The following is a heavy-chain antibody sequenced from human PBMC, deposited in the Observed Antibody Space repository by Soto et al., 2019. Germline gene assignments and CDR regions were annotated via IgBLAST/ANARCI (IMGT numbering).Heavy chain of an antibody. Sequence: GGSLRLSCAASGFTFSSYAMSWVRQAPGKGLEWVSAISGSGGSTYYADSGKGRFTISRDNSKNTLYLQMNSLRAEDTAVYYCAKDWLSRYDFWSTNWFDPWGQGTLVTVSS. J-gene: IGHJ5*02. V-gene: IGHV3-23*01. CDR3: AKDWLSRYDFWSTNWFDP. D-gene: IGHD3-3*01. CDR2: ISGSGGST. CDR1: GFTFSSYA.